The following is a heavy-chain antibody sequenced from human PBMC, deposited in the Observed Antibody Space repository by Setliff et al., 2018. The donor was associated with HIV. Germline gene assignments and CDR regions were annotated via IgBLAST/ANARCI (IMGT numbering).Heavy chain of an antibody. V-gene: IGHV4-39*01. D-gene: IGHD3-10*01. J-gene: IGHJ5*02. CDR2: MIYGGDT. CDR1: GGSITSGNYY. Sequence: PSETLSLTCRVYGGSITSGNYYWGWIRQAPGKGLEWIASMIYGGDTWYNPSLKSRVTIYVDTANNEISLRLSSVTAEDTAVYRCARPHSRRGGGAWFDPWGQGIQVTVSS. CDR3: ARPHSRRGGGAWFDP.